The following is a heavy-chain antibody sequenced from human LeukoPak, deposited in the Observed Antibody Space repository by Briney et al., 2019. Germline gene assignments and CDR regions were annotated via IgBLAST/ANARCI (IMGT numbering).Heavy chain of an antibody. CDR1: GYTFTGYY. CDR3: AIPQYYDSSGYLGLDY. J-gene: IGHJ4*02. CDR2: INPNSGGT. V-gene: IGHV1-2*02. Sequence: ASVKVSCKASGYTFTGYYMHWVRQAPGQGLEWMGWINPNSGGTNYAQKFQGRVTMTRDTSISTAYMELSRLRSDDTAAYYCAIPQYYDSSGYLGLDYWGQGTLVTVSS. D-gene: IGHD3-22*01.